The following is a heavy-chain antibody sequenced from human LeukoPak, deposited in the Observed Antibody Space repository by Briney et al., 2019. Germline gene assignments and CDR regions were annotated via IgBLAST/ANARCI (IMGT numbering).Heavy chain of an antibody. D-gene: IGHD2-15*01. CDR3: ARGPISVAGTGFDY. Sequence: PGGSLRLSCAAPGFTFSSYAMHWVRQAPGKGLEWVAVISYDGSNQYYADSVKGRFTISRDNSKNTLYLQMNSLRAEDTAVYYCARGPISVAGTGFDYWGQGTLVTVSS. V-gene: IGHV3-30*01. CDR1: GFTFSSYA. J-gene: IGHJ4*02. CDR2: ISYDGSNQ.